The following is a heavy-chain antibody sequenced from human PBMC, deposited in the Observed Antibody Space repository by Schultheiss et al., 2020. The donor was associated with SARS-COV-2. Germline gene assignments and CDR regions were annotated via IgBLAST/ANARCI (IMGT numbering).Heavy chain of an antibody. CDR3: TRDGRAALNDY. V-gene: IGHV3-23*01. J-gene: IGHJ4*02. CDR1: GFTFSSYS. CDR2: ISGSGGST. D-gene: IGHD2-15*01. Sequence: GGSLRLSCAASGFTFSSYSMNWVRQAPGKGLEWVSAISGSGGSTYYADSVKGRFTISRDNSKNTLYLQMNSLKTEDTAVYYCTRDGRAALNDYWGQGTLVTVSS.